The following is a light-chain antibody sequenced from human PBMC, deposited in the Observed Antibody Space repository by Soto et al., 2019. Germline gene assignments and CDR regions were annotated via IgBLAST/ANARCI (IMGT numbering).Light chain of an antibody. V-gene: IGLV2-8*01. CDR2: EVS. Sequence: QSALTQPPSASGSPGQSVTISCTGTSSDVGGYNYVSWYQQHPGKAPKLLIYEVSKRPSGVPDRFSGSKSGNTASLTVSGLQAADEADYYCSSYATNNKVVFGGGTKLTVL. J-gene: IGLJ2*01. CDR1: SSDVGGYNY. CDR3: SSYATNNKVV.